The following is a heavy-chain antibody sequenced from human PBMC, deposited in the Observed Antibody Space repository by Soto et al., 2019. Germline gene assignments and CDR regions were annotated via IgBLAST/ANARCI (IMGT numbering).Heavy chain of an antibody. CDR2: IHPNLGGT. Sequence: VQVSCKAPGYTFTGFYIHWVRQAPRQGLEWMGLIHPNLGGTDHAQKFQGRVTLTRDTAVNTAYMELSNLTSDDTGLYYCARFSKSCWTGSARDNNGMAVWGQGTWVTVPS. V-gene: IGHV1-2*02. D-gene: IGHD3-3*01. J-gene: IGHJ6*02. CDR3: ARFSKSCWTGSARDNNGMAV. CDR1: GYTFTGFY.